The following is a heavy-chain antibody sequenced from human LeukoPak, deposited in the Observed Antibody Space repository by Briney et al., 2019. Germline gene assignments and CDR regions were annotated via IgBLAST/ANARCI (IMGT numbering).Heavy chain of an antibody. D-gene: IGHD6-13*01. CDR1: GFTFSSFA. Sequence: GGSLRLSCVASGFTFSSFAMHWVRQSPGKGLEWVAVIWYDGSNKLYADSVKGRFTISRDNSRNTLYLQMNGLSAEDTAVYYCARDRYSSMWSVFEYWGQGALVTVSS. CDR2: IWYDGSNK. J-gene: IGHJ4*02. CDR3: ARDRYSSMWSVFEY. V-gene: IGHV3-33*01.